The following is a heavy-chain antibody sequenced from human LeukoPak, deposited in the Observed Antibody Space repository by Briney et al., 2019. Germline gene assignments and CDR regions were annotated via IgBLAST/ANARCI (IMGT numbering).Heavy chain of an antibody. Sequence: SETLSLTCTVSGGSISSSSYYWGWIRQPPEKGLEWIGSIYYSGSTYYNPSLKSRVTISVDTSKNQFSLKLSSVTAADTAVYYCARHCPNYDILTEIYYYYMDVWGKGTTVTISS. CDR1: GGSISSSSYY. CDR3: ARHCPNYDILTEIYYYYMDV. V-gene: IGHV4-39*01. D-gene: IGHD3-9*01. CDR2: IYYSGST. J-gene: IGHJ6*03.